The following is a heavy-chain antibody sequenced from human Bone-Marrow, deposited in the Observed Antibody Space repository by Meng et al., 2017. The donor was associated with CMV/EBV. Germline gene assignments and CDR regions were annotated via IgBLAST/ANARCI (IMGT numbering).Heavy chain of an antibody. Sequence: GGPLRLSCAACGLTFSANWMHWIRQGPGKGLVWVSRINTDGSTTNYADSVKGRFIIYRDNAKNTLYLQMNSLRTEDTGVYYCARAFCGDNSCQKVVDDLGQGTMVTVSS. CDR1: GLTFSANW. CDR3: ARAFCGDNSCQKVVDD. D-gene: IGHD2-21*01. J-gene: IGHJ4*02. V-gene: IGHV3-74*01. CDR2: INTDGSTT.